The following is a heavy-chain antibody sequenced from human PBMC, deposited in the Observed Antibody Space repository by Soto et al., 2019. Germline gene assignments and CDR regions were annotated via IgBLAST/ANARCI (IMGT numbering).Heavy chain of an antibody. V-gene: IGHV2-5*02. D-gene: IGHD3-10*01. CDR1: GFSLSTSGVG. CDR3: AHRRGFGELLS. CDR2: IYWDDDK. Sequence: QITLKESGPTLVKPTQTLTLTCTFSGFSLSTSGVGVGWIRQPPGKALEWLALIYWDDDKRYSPSLKSRLTITKDTSKNQGVVTMTNMDPVDTATYYFAHRRGFGELLSWGQGTLVTVSS. J-gene: IGHJ4*02.